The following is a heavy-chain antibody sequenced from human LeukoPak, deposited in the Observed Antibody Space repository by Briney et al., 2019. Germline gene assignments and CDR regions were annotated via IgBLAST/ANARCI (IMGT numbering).Heavy chain of an antibody. CDR3: VREDTPATANY. Sequence: GGSLTLSCVASGFTFSTYWMSWVRQAPGKGLEWVSAISGSGGSTYYADSVKGRFTNSRDNSKNPRYLQMNSLRAEDTAVYYCVREDTPATANYWGQGTLVTISS. V-gene: IGHV3-23*01. D-gene: IGHD2-21*02. CDR1: GFTFSTYW. J-gene: IGHJ4*02. CDR2: ISGSGGST.